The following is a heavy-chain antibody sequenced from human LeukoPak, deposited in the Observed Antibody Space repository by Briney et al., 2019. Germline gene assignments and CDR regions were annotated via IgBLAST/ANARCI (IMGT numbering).Heavy chain of an antibody. D-gene: IGHD2-2*01. CDR1: GFTFSSYA. CDR3: ARDGSRVRYCSSTSCSYYYYYYMDV. Sequence: GGSLRLSCAASGFTFSSYAMHWVRQAPGKGLEWVAVISYDGSNKYYADSVKGRFTISSDNSKNTLYLQMNSLRAEDTAAYYCARDGSRVRYCSSTSCSYYYYYYMDVWGKGTTVTVSS. V-gene: IGHV3-30*01. J-gene: IGHJ6*03. CDR2: ISYDGSNK.